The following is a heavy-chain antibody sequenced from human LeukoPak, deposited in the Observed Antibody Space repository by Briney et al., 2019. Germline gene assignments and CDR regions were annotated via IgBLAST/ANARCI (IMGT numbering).Heavy chain of an antibody. J-gene: IGHJ5*02. D-gene: IGHD3-22*01. CDR1: GFTFSDYY. CDR3: ARATYYYDSSGSPRWFDP. Sequence: NPGGSLRLSCAASGFTFSDYYMSWIRQAPGKGLEWVSYISSSGSTIYYADSVKGRFTISRDNAKNSLYLQMSSLRAEDTAVYYCARATYYYDSSGSPRWFDPWGQGTLVTVSS. V-gene: IGHV3-11*04. CDR2: ISSSGSTI.